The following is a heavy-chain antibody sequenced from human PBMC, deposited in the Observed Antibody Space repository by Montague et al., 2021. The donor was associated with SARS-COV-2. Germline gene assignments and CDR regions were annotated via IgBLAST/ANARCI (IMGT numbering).Heavy chain of an antibody. Sequence: SETLSLTCAISGGSASGYYWAWIQQPPGKGLEWIGYMYYTGTSNYNPSLKSRVSMSIDTSKNHFSLNLTSVAAADTGVYYCARGLGYTSMFRFFDYWGHGAQVTVSS. V-gene: IGHV4-59*02. J-gene: IGHJ4*01. CDR3: ARGLGYTSMFRFFDY. CDR2: MYYTGTS. CDR1: GGSASGYY. D-gene: IGHD2-2*02.